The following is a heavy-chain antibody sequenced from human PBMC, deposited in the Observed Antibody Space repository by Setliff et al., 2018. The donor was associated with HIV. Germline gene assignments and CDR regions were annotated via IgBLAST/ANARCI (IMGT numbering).Heavy chain of an antibody. V-gene: IGHV1-69-2*01. D-gene: IGHD3-10*01. Sequence: GASVKVSCKASGYTFTDYYIHWVQQAPGKGLEWMGHIDPEDGETIYADNFQGRVTMTADRSTNTAYMELGSLRSEDTAVYYCASFVFRDSTDEYYRTPGDHPLYYFDYWAQGTLVTVSS. CDR1: GYTFTDYY. CDR2: IDPEDGET. CDR3: ASFVFRDSTDEYYRTPGDHPLYYFDY. J-gene: IGHJ4*02.